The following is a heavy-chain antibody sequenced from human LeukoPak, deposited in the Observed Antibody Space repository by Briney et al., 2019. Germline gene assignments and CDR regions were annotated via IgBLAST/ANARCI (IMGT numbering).Heavy chain of an antibody. CDR3: GRVKAVRGNWGGGVGDCMDV. CDR1: GDSVSSNSAT. CDR2: TCYRSKRYN. D-gene: IGHD7-27*01. Sequence: SQTLSLTCAISGDSVSSNSATWNWITQSPSRGLVWLGRTCYRSKRYNDYAVSVNSRITINPDTSKNQFSHQLNSVTPEDTAVYCWGRVKAVRGNWGGGVGDCMDVWGQGTTVTVSS. V-gene: IGHV6-1*01. J-gene: IGHJ6*02.